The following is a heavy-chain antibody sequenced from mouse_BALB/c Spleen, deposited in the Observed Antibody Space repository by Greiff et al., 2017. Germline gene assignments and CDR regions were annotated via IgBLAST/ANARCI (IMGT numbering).Heavy chain of an antibody. D-gene: IGHD2-13*01. J-gene: IGHJ2*01. CDR3: ERGSQYYFDY. CDR2: IYPGDGDT. V-gene: IGHV1-80*01. Sequence: QVQLKESGAELVRPGSSVKISCKASGYAFSSYWMNWVKQRPGQGLEWIGQIYPGDGDTNYNGKFKGKATLTADKSSSTAYMQLSSLTSEDSAVYFCERGSQYYFDYWGQGTTLTVSS. CDR1: GYAFSSYW.